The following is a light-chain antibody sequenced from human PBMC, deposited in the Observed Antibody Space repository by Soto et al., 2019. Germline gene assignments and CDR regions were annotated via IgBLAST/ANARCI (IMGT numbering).Light chain of an antibody. CDR1: QSLVHSDARTD. J-gene: IGKJ5*01. CDR3: LVGTHGVT. V-gene: IGKV2-30*02. Sequence: LMTQSPLSLPFTRGQPASISCRSSQSLVHSDARTDFSWFRQRPGESPRRLIYKGSNGDSGVQARLRGGGSGTDFTLRFRRGEAEDVGVYYCLVGTHGVTFGLGARLEIK. CDR2: KGS.